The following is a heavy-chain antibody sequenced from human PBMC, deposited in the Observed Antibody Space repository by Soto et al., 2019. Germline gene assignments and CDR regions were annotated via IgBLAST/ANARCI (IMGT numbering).Heavy chain of an antibody. Sequence: PSDTLSLSGAVAGGSISSRNWWSWVRQPAGKGLGWIGEIYHSGSTNYNPSLKSRVTISVDTPNNQLSLRLSSVTAADTAVYYCGRQPGHCGSTTCFGYYSVDVWGQGTTVT. J-gene: IGHJ6*02. CDR3: GRQPGHCGSTTCFGYYSVDV. D-gene: IGHD2-2*01. CDR1: GGSISSRNW. V-gene: IGHV4-4*02. CDR2: IYHSGST.